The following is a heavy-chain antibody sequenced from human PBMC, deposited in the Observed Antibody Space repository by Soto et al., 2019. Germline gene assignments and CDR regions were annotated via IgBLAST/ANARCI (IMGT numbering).Heavy chain of an antibody. CDR1: GFTFSNAW. D-gene: IGHD3-22*01. J-gene: IGHJ4*02. CDR2: IKSKTDGGTT. Sequence: PGGSLRLSCAASGFTFSNAWMNWFRQAPGKGLEWVGRIKSKTDGGTTDYAAPVKGRFTISRDDSKNTLYLQMNSLKTEDTAVYYCTTGYYDSSGYYPNDYWGQGTLVTVSS. V-gene: IGHV3-15*07. CDR3: TTGYYDSSGYYPNDY.